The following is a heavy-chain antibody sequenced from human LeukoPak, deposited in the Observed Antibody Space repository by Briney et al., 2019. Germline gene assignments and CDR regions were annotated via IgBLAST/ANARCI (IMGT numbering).Heavy chain of an antibody. CDR3: ARGRGYLMTDPEY. CDR1: GFPFSSYA. Sequence: GGSLRLSCAASGFPFSSYAMSWVRQAPAQGLEWDSALTGTGRTTYYADSVKGRFTISRDNSKNTLYLQMSSLRVEDTAVYFCARGRGYLMTDPEYWGQGTLVTVSS. V-gene: IGHV3-23*01. CDR2: LTGTGRTT. D-gene: IGHD2-21*02. J-gene: IGHJ4*02.